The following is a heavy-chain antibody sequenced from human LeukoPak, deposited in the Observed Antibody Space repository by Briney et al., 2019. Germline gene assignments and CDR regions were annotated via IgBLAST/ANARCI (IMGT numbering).Heavy chain of an antibody. J-gene: IGHJ6*03. Sequence: GGSLRLSCAASGFTFSSYAMHWVRQAPGKGLEWVAVISYDGSNKYYADSVKGRFTISRDNSKNTLYLQMNSLRAEDTAVYYCARAATGLYSSSWPHYYYYYMDVWGKGTTVTVSS. D-gene: IGHD6-13*01. CDR2: ISYDGSNK. V-gene: IGHV3-30*04. CDR1: GFTFSSYA. CDR3: ARAATGLYSSSWPHYYYYYMDV.